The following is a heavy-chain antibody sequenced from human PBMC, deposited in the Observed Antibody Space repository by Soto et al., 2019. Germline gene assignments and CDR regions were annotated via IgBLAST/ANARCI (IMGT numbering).Heavy chain of an antibody. J-gene: IGHJ4*02. V-gene: IGHV3-23*01. CDR2: ISGSDDST. D-gene: IGHD4-4*01. CDR3: ARVLFTATTAVDY. CDR1: GFTFNNYA. Sequence: GGSLRLSCAASGFTFNNYAMNWVRQAPGKGLEWVSTISGSDDSTYYADFVKGRFTVSRDNSKNTLFLQMNSLRADDTAVFYCARVLFTATTAVDYWGQGTLVTVSS.